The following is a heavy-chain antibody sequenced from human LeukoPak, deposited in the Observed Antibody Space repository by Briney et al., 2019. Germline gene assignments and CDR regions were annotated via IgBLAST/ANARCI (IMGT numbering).Heavy chain of an antibody. D-gene: IGHD5-12*01. J-gene: IGHJ4*02. CDR2: INHSGST. CDR1: GGSISSGGYY. CDR3: ARVDIVATILRY. V-gene: IGHV4-39*07. Sequence: SETLSLTCTVSGGSISSGGYYWSWIRQPPGKGLEWIGEINHSGSTNYNPSLKSRVTISVDTSKNQFSLKLSSVTAADTAVYYCARVDIVATILRYWGQGTLVTVSS.